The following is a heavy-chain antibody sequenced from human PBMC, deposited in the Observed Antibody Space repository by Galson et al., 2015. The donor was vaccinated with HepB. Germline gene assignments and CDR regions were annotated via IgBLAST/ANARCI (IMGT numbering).Heavy chain of an antibody. CDR2: IIPIFGTA. J-gene: IGHJ5*02. D-gene: IGHD6-19*01. CDR1: GGTFSSYA. V-gene: IGHV1-69*13. CDR3: ARAWVAVYGWFDP. Sequence: SVKVSCKASGGTFSSYAISWVRQAPGQGLEWMGGIIPIFGTANYAQKFQGRVTITADESTSTAYMELSSLRSEDTAVYYCARAWVAVYGWFDPWGQGTLVTVSS.